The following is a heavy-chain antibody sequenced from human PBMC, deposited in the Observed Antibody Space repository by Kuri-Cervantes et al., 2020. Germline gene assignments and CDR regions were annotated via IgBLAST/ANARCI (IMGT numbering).Heavy chain of an antibody. CDR3: ARMAYSGYDTFDY. Sequence: GESLKISCAASGFTFSSYGMHWVRQAPGKGLEWVAVISYDGNNKYYADSVKGRFTISRDNSKNTLYLQMNSLRAEDTAVYYCARMAYSGYDTFDYWGQGTLVTVSS. CDR2: ISYDGNNK. J-gene: IGHJ4*02. CDR1: GFTFSSYG. V-gene: IGHV3-30*03. D-gene: IGHD5-12*01.